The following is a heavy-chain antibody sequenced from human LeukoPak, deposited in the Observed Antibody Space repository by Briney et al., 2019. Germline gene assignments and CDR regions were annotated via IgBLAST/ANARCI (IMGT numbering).Heavy chain of an antibody. V-gene: IGHV3-48*01. D-gene: IGHD3-22*01. CDR2: ISSSSSTI. J-gene: IGHJ6*02. CDR3: ARVPLRYYDSSGYYRYYYYGMDV. Sequence: GGSLRLSCAASGFTSSSYSMNWVRQAPGKGLEWVSYISSSSSTIYYADSVKGRFTISRDNAKNSLYLQMNSLRAEDTAVYYCARVPLRYYDSSGYYRYYYYGMDVWGQGTTVTVSS. CDR1: GFTSSSYS.